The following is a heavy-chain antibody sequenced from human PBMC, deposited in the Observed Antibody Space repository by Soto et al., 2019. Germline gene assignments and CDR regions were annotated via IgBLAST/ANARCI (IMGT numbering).Heavy chain of an antibody. CDR1: GGTFSSYA. CDR2: IIPIFGTA. Sequence: GASVKVSCKASGGTFSSYAISWVRQAPGQGLEWMGGIIPIFGTANYAQKFQGRVTITADESTSTAYMELSSLRSEDTAVYYCARLSTAEMAPLDPWGQGTLVTVSS. D-gene: IGHD2-21*02. J-gene: IGHJ5*02. CDR3: ARLSTAEMAPLDP. V-gene: IGHV1-69*13.